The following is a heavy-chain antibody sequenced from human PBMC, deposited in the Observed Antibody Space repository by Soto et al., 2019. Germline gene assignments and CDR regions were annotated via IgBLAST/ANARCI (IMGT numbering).Heavy chain of an antibody. CDR2: ISGGSGSI. D-gene: IGHD3-10*01. CDR1: GFTFSSYS. J-gene: IGHJ3*01. Sequence: GGSLRLSCAASGFTFSSYSMNWVRQAPGKGLEWVSYISGGSGSIYYADSLKGRFTISRDNAKNSLFLQMNSLRAEDTALYYCARDRASGSSSRAFDLWGQGTMVTVSS. CDR3: ARDRASGSSSRAFDL. V-gene: IGHV3-48*01.